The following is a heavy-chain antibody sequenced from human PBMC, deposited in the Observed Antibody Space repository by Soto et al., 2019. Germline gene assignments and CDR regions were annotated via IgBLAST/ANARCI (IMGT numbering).Heavy chain of an antibody. J-gene: IGHJ1*01. CDR3: AKGDQSSSWYPVYFQH. D-gene: IGHD6-13*01. V-gene: IGHV3-23*01. CDR2: ISGSGGST. CDR1: GFTFSSYA. Sequence: GGSLRLSCAASGFTFSSYAMSWVRQAPGKGLEWVSAISGSGGSTYYADSVKGRFTISRDNSKNTLYLQMNSLRAEDTAVYYCAKGDQSSSWYPVYFQHWGQGTLVTVSS.